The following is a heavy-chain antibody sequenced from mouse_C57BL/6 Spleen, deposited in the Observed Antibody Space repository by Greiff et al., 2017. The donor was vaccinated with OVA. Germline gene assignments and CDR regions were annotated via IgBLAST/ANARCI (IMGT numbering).Heavy chain of an antibody. V-gene: IGHV5-17*01. CDR3: ARPPITTVVDNWFAC. CDR2: ISSGSSTL. Sequence: EVKLVESGGGLVKPGGSLKLSCAASGFTFSDYGMHWVRQAPEKGLEWVAYISSGSSTLYYADTVKGRFTISRDNAKNTLFLQMTSLRSEDTAMYYCARPPITTVVDNWFACWGQGTLVTVSA. CDR1: GFTFSDYG. D-gene: IGHD1-1*01. J-gene: IGHJ3*01.